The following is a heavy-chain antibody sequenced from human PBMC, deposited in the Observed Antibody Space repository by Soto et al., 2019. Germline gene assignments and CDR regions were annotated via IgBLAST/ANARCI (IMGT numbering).Heavy chain of an antibody. J-gene: IGHJ4*02. CDR2: ISYDGSNK. Sequence: GGSLRLSCAASGFTFSSYGMHWVRQAPGKGLEWVAVISYDGSNKYYADSVKGRFTISRDNSKNTLYLQMNSLGAEDTAVYYCAKELGAVAGTGTFDYWGQGTLVTVYS. CDR1: GFTFSSYG. V-gene: IGHV3-30*18. D-gene: IGHD6-19*01. CDR3: AKELGAVAGTGTFDY.